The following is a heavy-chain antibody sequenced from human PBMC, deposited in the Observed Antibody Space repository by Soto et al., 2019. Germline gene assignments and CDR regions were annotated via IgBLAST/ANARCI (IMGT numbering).Heavy chain of an antibody. V-gene: IGHV4-59*01. CDR1: GGSISGYY. CDR3: ARDLWGYCGTDCYPLDV. Sequence: SETLSLTCTVSGGSISGYYWSWTRQPPGKGLEWIVYMYNTGSTVYNPSFKSRVTISVDTSKNQFSLKLNSVTAADTAVYYCARDLWGYCGTDCYPLDVWGQGTTVTVSS. CDR2: MYNTGST. J-gene: IGHJ6*02. D-gene: IGHD2-21*02.